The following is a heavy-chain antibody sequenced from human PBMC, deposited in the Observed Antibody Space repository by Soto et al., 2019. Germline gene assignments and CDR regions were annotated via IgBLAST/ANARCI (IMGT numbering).Heavy chain of an antibody. CDR2: IFPGDSDT. CDR3: ARLDHGNDKHFYNAMDV. D-gene: IGHD1-1*01. CDR1: GYTFTSHW. V-gene: IGHV5-51*01. J-gene: IGHJ6*02. Sequence: PGASLKISCEGSGYTFTSHWIAWVGQMPWKGLEWMGIIFPGDSDTRYSPSFQGQVTISADTSINVAYLQWSSLKASDTAKYYCARLDHGNDKHFYNAMDVWGQGTTVTVSS.